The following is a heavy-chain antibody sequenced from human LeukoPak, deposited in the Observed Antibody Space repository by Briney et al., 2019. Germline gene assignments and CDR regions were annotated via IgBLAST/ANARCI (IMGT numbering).Heavy chain of an antibody. Sequence: GESLKISCKGSGYSFTSYWISWVRQMHGKGLEWMGRIDPSDSYTNYSPSFQDHVTISADKSISTAYLQWSSLKASDTAMYYCAINGSIVGAPWGQGAQVTVSS. CDR1: GYSFTSYW. D-gene: IGHD1-26*01. CDR3: AINGSIVGAP. CDR2: IDPSDSYT. V-gene: IGHV5-10-1*01. J-gene: IGHJ5*02.